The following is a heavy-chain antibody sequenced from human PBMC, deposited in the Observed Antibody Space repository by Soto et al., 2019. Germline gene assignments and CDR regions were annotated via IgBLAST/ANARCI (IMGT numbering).Heavy chain of an antibody. Sequence: ELQLVESGGGLVKPGGSLRLSCAAYGFTFSSYSMNWVRQAPGKGLEWVSSISSSSSYIYYADSVKGRFTISRDNAKNSLYLQMNSLRAEDTAVYYCARDLYSSSARYFDYWGQGTLVTVSS. D-gene: IGHD6-6*01. V-gene: IGHV3-21*01. J-gene: IGHJ4*02. CDR2: ISSSSSYI. CDR3: ARDLYSSSARYFDY. CDR1: GFTFSSYS.